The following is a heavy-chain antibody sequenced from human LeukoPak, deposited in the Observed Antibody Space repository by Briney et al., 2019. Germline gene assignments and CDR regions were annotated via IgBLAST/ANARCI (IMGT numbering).Heavy chain of an antibody. CDR3: ARQLYSSGWYGFFDY. J-gene: IGHJ4*02. Sequence: ASVKVSCKASGYTFTGYYMHWVRQAPGEGLEWMGWINPNSGGTNYARKFQGRVTMTRDTSISTAYMELSRLRSDGTAVYYCARQLYSSGWYGFFDYWGQGTLVTVSS. V-gene: IGHV1-2*02. CDR1: GYTFTGYY. D-gene: IGHD6-19*01. CDR2: INPNSGGT.